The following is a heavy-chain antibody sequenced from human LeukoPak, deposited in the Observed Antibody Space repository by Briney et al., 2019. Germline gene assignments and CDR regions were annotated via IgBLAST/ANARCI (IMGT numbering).Heavy chain of an antibody. V-gene: IGHV1-46*01. CDR2: INLGSGST. D-gene: IGHD3-22*01. J-gene: IGHJ4*02. Sequence: ASVKVSCKASGYTFTSYFIHWVRQAPGQGLEWMGIINLGSGSTSYTQKFRDRVTMTRDKSTSTVNMELSSLRSEDTAVYYCVRDLGYYDSSGYPTHFDYWGQGTLVTVSS. CDR1: GYTFTSYF. CDR3: VRDLGYYDSSGYPTHFDY.